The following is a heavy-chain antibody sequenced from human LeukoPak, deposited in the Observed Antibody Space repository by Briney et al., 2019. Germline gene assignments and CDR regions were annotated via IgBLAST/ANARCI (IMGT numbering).Heavy chain of an antibody. V-gene: IGHV1-46*01. CDR1: GYTFTSYY. CDR2: INPSGGST. J-gene: IGHJ1*01. D-gene: IGHD6-19*01. CDR3: TRGGPVAGTHKYFQH. Sequence: GASVKVPCKASGYTFTSYYMHWVRQAPGQGLEWMGIINPSGGSTSYAQKFQGRVTMTRDTSTSTVYMELSSLRSEDTAVYYCTRGGPVAGTHKYFQHWGQGTLVTVSS.